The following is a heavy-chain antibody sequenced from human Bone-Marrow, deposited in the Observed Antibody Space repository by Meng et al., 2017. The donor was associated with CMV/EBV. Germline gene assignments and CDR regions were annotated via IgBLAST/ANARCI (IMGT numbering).Heavy chain of an antibody. CDR3: ARSRYCSSTSCYKARVYFDY. CDR1: GGSISSGDYY. D-gene: IGHD2-2*02. Sequence: SETLSLTCTVSGGSISSGDYYWSWIRQPPGKGLEWIGYIYYSGSTYYNPSLKSRVTISVDTSKNQFSLKLSSVTAADTAVYYCARSRYCSSTSCYKARVYFDYWGQGTLVTVSS. CDR2: IYYSGST. V-gene: IGHV4-30-4*08. J-gene: IGHJ4*02.